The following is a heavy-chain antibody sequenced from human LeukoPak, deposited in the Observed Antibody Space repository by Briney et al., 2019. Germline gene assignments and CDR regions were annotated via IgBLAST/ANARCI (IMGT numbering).Heavy chain of an antibody. CDR2: IYYSGST. CDR3: ARARYCSGGSCYNPLAHFDY. CDR1: GGSISSGGYY. V-gene: IGHV4-31*03. Sequence: SETLSLTCTVSGGSISSGGYYWSWIRQHPGKGLEWIGYIYYSGSTYYNPSLKSRVTISVDTSKNQFSLKLSSVTAADTAVYYCARARYCSGGSCYNPLAHFDYWGQGTLVSVSS. D-gene: IGHD2-15*01. J-gene: IGHJ4*02.